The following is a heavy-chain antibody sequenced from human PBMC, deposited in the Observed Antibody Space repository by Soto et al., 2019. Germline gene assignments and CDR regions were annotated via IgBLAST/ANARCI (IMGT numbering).Heavy chain of an antibody. J-gene: IGHJ5*02. CDR1: GGSFSCYY. D-gene: IGHD6-6*01. V-gene: IGHV4-34*01. CDR3: ARGLRGVAARPRWFDP. Sequence: SETLSLTCAVYGGSFSCYYWSWIRQPPGKGLEWIGEINHSGSTNYNPSLKSRVTISVDTSKNQFSLKLSSVTAADTAVYYCARGLRGVAARPRWFDPWGQGTLVTVSS. CDR2: INHSGST.